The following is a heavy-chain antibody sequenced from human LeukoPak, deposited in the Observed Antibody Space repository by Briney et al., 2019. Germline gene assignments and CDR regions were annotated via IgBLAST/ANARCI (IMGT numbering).Heavy chain of an antibody. D-gene: IGHD6-19*01. Sequence: ASVKVSCKASGYTFTSYYMHWVRQAPGQGLEWMGWINPNSGGTNYAQKLQGRVTMTRDTSISTAYMELSRLRSDDTAVYYCARDPSQQWLVRFDYWGQGTLVTVSS. CDR3: ARDPSQQWLVRFDY. V-gene: IGHV1-2*02. CDR1: GYTFTSYY. J-gene: IGHJ4*02. CDR2: INPNSGGT.